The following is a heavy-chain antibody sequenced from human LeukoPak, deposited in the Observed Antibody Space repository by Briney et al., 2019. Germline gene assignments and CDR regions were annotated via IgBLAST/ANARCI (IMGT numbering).Heavy chain of an antibody. CDR1: GYTFTSYY. J-gene: IGHJ6*03. D-gene: IGHD3-3*01. V-gene: IGHV1-46*03. CDR2: INPSGGST. CDR3: AIGVVIIGYYYYMDV. Sequence: ASVKVSCKASGYTFTSYYMHWVRQAPGQGLEWMGTINPSGGSTSYAQKFQGRVTMTRDTSTSTVYMELSSLRSEDTAVYYCAIGVVIIGYYYYMDVWGKGTTVTVSS.